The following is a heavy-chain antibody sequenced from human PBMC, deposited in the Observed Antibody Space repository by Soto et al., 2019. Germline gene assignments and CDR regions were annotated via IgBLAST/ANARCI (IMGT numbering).Heavy chain of an antibody. V-gene: IGHV6-1*01. D-gene: IGHD3-3*01. CDR1: GDSVSSNIAG. J-gene: IGHJ6*03. CDR3: ARGSWDDVSGHYYMDV. Sequence: QVQLQRSGPGLMKPSQTLSLTCAISGDSVSSNIAGWNWVRQTPSRGLEWLGRTYYKSKWVNNYAVSVQSRTHITPDTSPNQFSLRLDSVTPEDTAVYYCARGSWDDVSGHYYMDVWGTGTTVTVSS. CDR2: TYYKSKWVN.